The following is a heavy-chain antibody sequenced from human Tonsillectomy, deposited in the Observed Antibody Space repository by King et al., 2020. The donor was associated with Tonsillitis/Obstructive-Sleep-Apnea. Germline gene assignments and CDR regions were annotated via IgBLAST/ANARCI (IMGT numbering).Heavy chain of an antibody. J-gene: IGHJ5*02. Sequence: VQLVESGGGLVKPGGSLRLSCAASGFTFSDYTMNWVRQAPGKGLEWVSSITSSSSYIYYADSLKGRFTISRDNAKNSLYLQINSLRAVDTAIYYCATSIVGATDNWFDPWGQGTLVTVSS. V-gene: IGHV3-21*01. CDR1: GFTFSDYT. CDR3: ATSIVGATDNWFDP. CDR2: ITSSSSYI. D-gene: IGHD1-26*01.